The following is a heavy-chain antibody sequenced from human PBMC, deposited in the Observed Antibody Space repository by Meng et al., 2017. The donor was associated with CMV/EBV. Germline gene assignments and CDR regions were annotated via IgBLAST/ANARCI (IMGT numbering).Heavy chain of an antibody. CDR3: ARVSLRVVPAASYYYYHGMDV. V-gene: IGHV3-48*04. CDR2: ISSSSSTI. J-gene: IGHJ6*02. CDR1: GFTFSSYS. D-gene: IGHD2-2*01. Sequence: GGSLRLSCAASGFTFSSYSMNWVRQAPGKGLEWVSYISSSSSTIYYADSVKGRFTISRDNAKNSLYLQMNSLRAEDTAVYYCARVSLRVVPAASYYYYHGMDVWGQGTTVTVSS.